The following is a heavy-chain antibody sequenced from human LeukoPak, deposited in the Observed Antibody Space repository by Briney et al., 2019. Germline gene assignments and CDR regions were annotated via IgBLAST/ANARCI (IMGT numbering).Heavy chain of an antibody. Sequence: PSETLSLTCAVYGGSFSGYYWSWIRQPPGKGLEWIGEINHSGSTNYNPSLKSRVTISVDTSKNQFSLKLSSVTAADTAAYYCARSVHDVLLWFGELLGNWFDPWGQGTLVTVSS. D-gene: IGHD3-10*01. CDR2: INHSGST. J-gene: IGHJ5*02. CDR3: ARSVHDVLLWFGELLGNWFDP. V-gene: IGHV4-34*01. CDR1: GGSFSGYY.